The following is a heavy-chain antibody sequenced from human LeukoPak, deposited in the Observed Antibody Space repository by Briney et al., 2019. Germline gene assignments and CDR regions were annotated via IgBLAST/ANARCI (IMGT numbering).Heavy chain of an antibody. CDR2: IKQDGSEK. V-gene: IGHV3-7*01. CDR3: ARHYYGSGSYYFDY. D-gene: IGHD3-10*01. CDR1: GFTFSSYW. J-gene: IGHJ4*02. Sequence: GGSLRLSCAASGFTFSSYWMSWVRQAPGKGLEWVANIKQDGSEKYYVDSVKGRFTISRDNAKNSLCLQMNSLRAEDTAVYYCARHYYGSGSYYFDYWGQGTLVTVSS.